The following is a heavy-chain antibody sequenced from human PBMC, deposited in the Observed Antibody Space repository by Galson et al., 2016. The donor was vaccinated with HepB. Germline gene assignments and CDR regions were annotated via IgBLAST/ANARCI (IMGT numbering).Heavy chain of an antibody. CDR2: YHSGTT. CDR3: AGDHRYSDWTGGFDF. V-gene: IGHV4-59*01. J-gene: IGHJ4*02. Sequence: YHSGTTSYNPSLKSRVTISVDTSKSQFSLKVTSVTTADTAVYYCAGDHRYSDWTGGFDFWGQGTLVTVSS. D-gene: IGHD3-9*01.